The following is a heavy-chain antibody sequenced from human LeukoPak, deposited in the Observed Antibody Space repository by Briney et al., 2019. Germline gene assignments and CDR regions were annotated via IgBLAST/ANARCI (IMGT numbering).Heavy chain of an antibody. D-gene: IGHD6-13*01. CDR1: GGSISSSSSY. V-gene: IGHV4-39*01. Sequence: PSETLSLTCTVSGGSISSSSSYCGRIRQPPGKGLEWIGSIYYSGSTYYNPSLKSRVTISVDTSKNQFSLKLSSVTAADTAVYYCARRGPYIAAVGVRAFDISGQGTMVTVSS. CDR3: ARRGPYIAAVGVRAFDI. CDR2: IYYSGST. J-gene: IGHJ3*02.